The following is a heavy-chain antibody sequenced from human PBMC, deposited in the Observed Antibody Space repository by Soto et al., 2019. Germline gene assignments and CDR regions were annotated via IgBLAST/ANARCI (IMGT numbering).Heavy chain of an antibody. Sequence: PSETLSLTCTVSGSSISSSSYYWGWIRQPPGKGLEWIGCIYYSGSTYYNPSLKSRVTISVDTSKNQFSLKLSSVTAADTAVYYRVLHCGGDCYSEGYFQHWGQGTLVTVSS. CDR1: GSSISSSSYY. CDR3: VLHCGGDCYSEGYFQH. CDR2: IYYSGST. J-gene: IGHJ1*01. V-gene: IGHV4-39*07. D-gene: IGHD2-21*02.